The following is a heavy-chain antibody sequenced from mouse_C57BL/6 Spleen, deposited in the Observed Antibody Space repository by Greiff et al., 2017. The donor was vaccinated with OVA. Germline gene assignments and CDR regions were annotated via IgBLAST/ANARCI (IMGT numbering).Heavy chain of an antibody. CDR3: ARASNYDGDY. CDR2: ISDGGSYT. CDR1: GFTFSSYA. Sequence: EVQPVESGGGLVKPGGSLKLSCAASGFTFSSYAMSWVRQTPEKRLEWVATISDGGSYTYYPDNVKGRFTISRDNAKNNLYLQMSHLKSEDTAMYYCARASNYDGDYWGQGTSVTVSS. D-gene: IGHD2-5*01. V-gene: IGHV5-4*01. J-gene: IGHJ4*01.